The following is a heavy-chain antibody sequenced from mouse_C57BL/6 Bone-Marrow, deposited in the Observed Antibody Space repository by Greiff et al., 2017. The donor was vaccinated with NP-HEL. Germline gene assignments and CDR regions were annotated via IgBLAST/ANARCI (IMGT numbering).Heavy chain of an antibody. CDR2: ISYDGSN. Sequence: EVKLMESGPGLVKPSQSLSLTCSVPGYSLPSGYYWNWIRQFPGNKLEWMGYISYDGSNNYNPSLKNRISITRDTSKNQFFLKLNSVTTEDTATYYCARDFYYGSSSWYFDVWGTGTTVTVSS. CDR1: GYSLPSGYY. V-gene: IGHV3-6*01. J-gene: IGHJ1*03. D-gene: IGHD1-1*01. CDR3: ARDFYYGSSSWYFDV.